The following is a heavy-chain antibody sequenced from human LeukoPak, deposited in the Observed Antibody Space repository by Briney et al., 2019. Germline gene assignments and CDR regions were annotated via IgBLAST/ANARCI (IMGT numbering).Heavy chain of an antibody. CDR1: GFSFSSYA. CDR3: AKDFWDTAAWY. CDR2: ISGSGSST. Sequence: GGSLRLSCAASGFSFSSYAMTWVRQAPGKGLEGVSAISGSGSSTYYADSVKGRFTISRDNSKNTLFLQMNSLRAEDTAVYYCAKDFWDTAAWYWGQGTLVTVSS. V-gene: IGHV3-23*01. D-gene: IGHD5-18*01. J-gene: IGHJ4*02.